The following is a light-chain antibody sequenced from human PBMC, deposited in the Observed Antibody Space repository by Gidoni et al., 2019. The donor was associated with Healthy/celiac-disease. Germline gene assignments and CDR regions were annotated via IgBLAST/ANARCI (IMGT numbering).Light chain of an antibody. CDR2: GAS. J-gene: IGKJ1*01. CDR1: QSVSSN. CDR3: QQYNNWPWWT. Sequence: ETVMTLSPATLSVSPGERATLSCRASQSVSSNLAWYQQKPGQAPRLLIYGASTRATGIPARFSGSGSGTEFTLTISSLQSEDFAVYYCQQYNNWPWWTFGQGTKVEIK. V-gene: IGKV3-15*01.